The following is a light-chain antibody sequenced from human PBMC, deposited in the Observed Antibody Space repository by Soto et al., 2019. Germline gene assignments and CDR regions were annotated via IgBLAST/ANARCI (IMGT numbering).Light chain of an antibody. J-gene: IGKJ1*01. Sequence: DIQMTKSPSTLSGSVGDRVTITCRASQTISSWLAWYQQKPGKAPKLLIYDASALPRGVPSRFSGSGSGTKFTLTIASLQPDDFATYYCQQYETFSGTFGPGTKVDIK. CDR1: QTISSW. CDR3: QQYETFSGT. CDR2: DAS. V-gene: IGKV1-5*01.